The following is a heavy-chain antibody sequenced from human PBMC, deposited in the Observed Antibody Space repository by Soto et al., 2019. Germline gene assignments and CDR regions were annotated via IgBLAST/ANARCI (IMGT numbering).Heavy chain of an antibody. CDR2: INLTGGT. V-gene: IGHV4-34*01. CDR1: GGSVNGYY. Sequence: SETLSLTCAVYGGSVNGYYWNWIRQPPGKGLEWIGEINLTGGTHYNPSLKSRVTMSVDTSKNQFSLRLSSVTAADTAIYYCATRITVFGLLIPPFDPWGQGTQVTVSS. J-gene: IGHJ5*02. D-gene: IGHD3-3*01. CDR3: ATRITVFGLLIPPFDP.